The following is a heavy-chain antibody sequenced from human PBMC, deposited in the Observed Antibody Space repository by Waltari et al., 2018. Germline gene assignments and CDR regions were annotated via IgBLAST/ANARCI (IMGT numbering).Heavy chain of an antibody. J-gene: IGHJ3*02. Sequence: QLQLQESGPGLVKPSETLSLTCSVSVGSISSNGYYWGWIRQSPGKGLEWIGSIYYSGSTYYNPSLKSRVTISVDTSKNQFSLKLRSVTVADTAVYYCARHGVIAVAGSDAFDIWGQGTRVTVSS. CDR1: VGSISSNGYY. CDR2: IYYSGST. CDR3: ARHGVIAVAGSDAFDI. V-gene: IGHV4-39*01. D-gene: IGHD6-19*01.